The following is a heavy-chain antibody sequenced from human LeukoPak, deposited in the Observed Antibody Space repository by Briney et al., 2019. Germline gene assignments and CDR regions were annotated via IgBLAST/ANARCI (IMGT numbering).Heavy chain of an antibody. D-gene: IGHD2-21*02. CDR3: ARVRADVVVTKSPPDGAFDI. Sequence: GGSLRLSCAASGFTFSSYSMSWVRQAPGKGLEWVSSISSSSSYIYYADSVKGRFTISRDNAKNSLYLQMNSLRAEDTAVYYCARVRADVVVTKSPPDGAFDIWGQGTMVTVSS. V-gene: IGHV3-21*01. CDR1: GFTFSSYS. J-gene: IGHJ3*02. CDR2: ISSSSSYI.